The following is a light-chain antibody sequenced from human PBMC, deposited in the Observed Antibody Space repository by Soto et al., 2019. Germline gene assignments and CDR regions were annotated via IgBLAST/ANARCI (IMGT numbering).Light chain of an antibody. CDR1: QSVSSTY. V-gene: IGKV3-20*01. Sequence: EIVLTQSPGTLSLSPGEGATLSCRASQSVSSTYLAWYQQKAGQAPRLLIYGASSRATGIPDRFSGSGSGTDFTLTIRRLEPEDAAVYYCQQYGSSPITFGQGTRLEIK. CDR2: GAS. CDR3: QQYGSSPIT. J-gene: IGKJ5*01.